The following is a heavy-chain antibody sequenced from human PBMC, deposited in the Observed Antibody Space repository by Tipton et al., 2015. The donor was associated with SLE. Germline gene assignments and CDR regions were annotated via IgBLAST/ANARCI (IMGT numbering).Heavy chain of an antibody. CDR1: GGSITDFY. CDR2: MFYIGNS. D-gene: IGHD6-19*01. Sequence: LRLSCSVSGGSITDFYWSWLRKPPGKGLQWFGFMFYIGNSEYNPSLKSRVAISIDTSRSQFSLNLTSVTAADTAVYYCAAYNSGSHAFHIWGQGTMVTVSS. CDR3: AAYNSGSHAFHI. J-gene: IGHJ3*02. V-gene: IGHV4-59*01.